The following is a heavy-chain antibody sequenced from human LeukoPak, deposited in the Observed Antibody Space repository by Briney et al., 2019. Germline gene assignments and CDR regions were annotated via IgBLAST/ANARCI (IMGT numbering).Heavy chain of an antibody. CDR3: TTDLLDY. J-gene: IGHJ4*02. CDR2: IKSKSDGGTT. Sequence: PGGSLRLSCTASGFTLFTFNNAWMSWVRQTPGKGLEWIGCIKSKSDGGTTDYTAPVKGRFSISRDDSKNTVYLQVNSLKTEDTAVYYCTTDLLDYWGQGTLVTVSS. CDR1: GFTLFTFNNAW. V-gene: IGHV3-15*01.